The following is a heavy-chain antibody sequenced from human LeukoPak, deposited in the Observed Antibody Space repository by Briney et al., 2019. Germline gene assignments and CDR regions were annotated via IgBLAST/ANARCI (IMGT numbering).Heavy chain of an antibody. CDR2: INHSGST. Sequence: SETLSLTCAVYGGSFSGYYCSWIRQPPGKGLEWIGEINHSGSTNYNPSLKSRVTISVDTSKNQFSLKLSSVTAADTAVYYCASFDYDSRGQSDHWGQGTMVTVSS. J-gene: IGHJ3*01. CDR3: ASFDYDSRGQSDH. CDR1: GGSFSGYY. V-gene: IGHV4-34*01. D-gene: IGHD3-22*01.